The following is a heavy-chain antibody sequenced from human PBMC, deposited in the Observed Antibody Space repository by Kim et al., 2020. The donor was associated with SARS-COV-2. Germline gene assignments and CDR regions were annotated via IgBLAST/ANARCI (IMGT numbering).Heavy chain of an antibody. CDR2: IYYSGST. Sequence: SETLSLTCTVSGGSISSSSYYWGWIRQPPGKGLEWIGSIYYSGSTYYNPSLKSRVTISVDTSKNQFSLKLSSVTAADTAVYYCARDCPERLGFLECMDVWGQGTTVTVSS. V-gene: IGHV4-39*07. CDR1: GGSISSSSYY. D-gene: IGHD3-3*01. CDR3: ARDCPERLGFLECMDV. J-gene: IGHJ6*02.